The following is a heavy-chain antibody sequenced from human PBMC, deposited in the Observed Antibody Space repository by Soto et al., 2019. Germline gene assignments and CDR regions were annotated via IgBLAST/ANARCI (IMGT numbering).Heavy chain of an antibody. CDR1: GCSISSSSYY. CDR2: IYYSGST. CDR3: ASRWSSGFLAVGNWFDP. V-gene: IGHV4-39*01. D-gene: IGHD6-19*01. Sequence: PSETLSLTCTVSGCSISSSSYYWGWIRQPPGKGLEWIGSIYYSGSTYYNPSLKSRVTISVDTSKNQFSLKLSSVTAADAAVYYCASRWSSGFLAVGNWFDPWGQGTLVTVSS. J-gene: IGHJ5*02.